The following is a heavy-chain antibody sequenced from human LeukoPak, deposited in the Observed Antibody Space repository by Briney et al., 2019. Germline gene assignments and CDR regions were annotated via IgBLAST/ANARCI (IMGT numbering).Heavy chain of an antibody. J-gene: IGHJ4*02. CDR2: ISGSGGST. CDR1: GFTFSSYA. V-gene: IGHV3-23*01. CDR3: AKDLHWYSGSYDGGY. D-gene: IGHD1-26*01. Sequence: GGSLRLSCAASGFTFSSYAMSWVRQAPGKGLEWVSAISGSGGSTYYADSVKGRFTISRDNSKNTLYLQMNSLRAEDTAVYYCAKDLHWYSGSYDGGYWGQGTLVNVSS.